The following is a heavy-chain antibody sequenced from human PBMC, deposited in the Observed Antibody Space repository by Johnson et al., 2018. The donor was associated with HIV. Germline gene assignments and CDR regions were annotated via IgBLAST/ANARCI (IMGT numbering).Heavy chain of an antibody. CDR3: ARRADAFDI. Sequence: QVQLIESGGGVVQPGGSLRLSCAGSGFTFSSYGMHWVRQAPGKGLEWVSFIRYDGSDKHYADSVKGRFTISRDNSKNTVYLQTNSLRAGDTAVYYCARRADAFDIWGQGTMVTVSS. V-gene: IGHV3-30*02. CDR1: GFTFSSYG. CDR2: IRYDGSDK. J-gene: IGHJ3*02.